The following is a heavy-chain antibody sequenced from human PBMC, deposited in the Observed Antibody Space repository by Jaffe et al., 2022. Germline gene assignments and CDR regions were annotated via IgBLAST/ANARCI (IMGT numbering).Heavy chain of an antibody. D-gene: IGHD5-12*01. CDR3: CGLNIVAA. Sequence: EVQLVESGGGLVQPGGSLKLSCAASGFTFSGSAMHWVRQASGKGLEWVGRIRSKANSYATAYAASVKGRFTISRDDSKNTAYLQMNSLKTEDTAVYYCCGLNIVAAWGQGTLVTVSS. J-gene: IGHJ5*02. V-gene: IGHV3-73*02. CDR1: GFTFSGSA. CDR2: IRSKANSYAT.